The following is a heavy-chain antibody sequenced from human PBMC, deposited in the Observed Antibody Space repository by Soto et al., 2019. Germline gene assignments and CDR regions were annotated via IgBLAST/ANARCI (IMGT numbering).Heavy chain of an antibody. Sequence: GGSLRLSCATSGLTFSNYAMSWVRQAPGGGLEWVSSMSGSSSTTYYADSVRGRFTISRDRSKNTLYLQMSSLRAEDTALYYCAKNQERELPRVIDYWGQGTLVTVSS. CDR2: MSGSSSTT. CDR1: GLTFSNYA. CDR3: AKNQERELPRVIDY. J-gene: IGHJ4*02. V-gene: IGHV3-23*01. D-gene: IGHD1-7*01.